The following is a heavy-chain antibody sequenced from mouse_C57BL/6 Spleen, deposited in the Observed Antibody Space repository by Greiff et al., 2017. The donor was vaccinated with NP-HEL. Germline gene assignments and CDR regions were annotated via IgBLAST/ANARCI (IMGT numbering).Heavy chain of an antibody. CDR3: ANLTVYWYFDV. J-gene: IGHJ1*03. CDR1: GYSFTSYY. D-gene: IGHD4-1*01. CDR2: IYPGSGNT. V-gene: IGHV1-66*01. Sequence: QVQLQQSGPELVKPGASVKISCKASGYSFTSYYIHWVKQRPGQGLEWIGWIYPGSGNTKYNEKFKGKATLTADTSSSTAYMQLSSLTSEDSAVYYCANLTVYWYFDVWGTGTTVTVSS.